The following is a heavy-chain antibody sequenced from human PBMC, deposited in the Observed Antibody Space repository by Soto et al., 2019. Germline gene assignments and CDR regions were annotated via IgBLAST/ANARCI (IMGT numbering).Heavy chain of an antibody. J-gene: IGHJ4*03. D-gene: IGHD4-17*01. Sequence: SETLSLTCTVSGGSISSGDYYWSWIRQPPGKGLEWIGYIYYSGSTYYNPSLKSRVTISVDTSKNQFSLKLSSVTAADTAVYYCARGTTVTTQYDYWGQGTTVTVSS. CDR1: GGSISSGDYY. CDR2: IYYSGST. CDR3: ARGTTVTTQYDY. V-gene: IGHV4-30-4*01.